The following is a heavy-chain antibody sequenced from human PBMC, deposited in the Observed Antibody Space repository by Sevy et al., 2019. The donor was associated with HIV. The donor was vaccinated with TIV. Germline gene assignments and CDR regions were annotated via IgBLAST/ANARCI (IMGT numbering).Heavy chain of an antibody. J-gene: IGHJ4*02. CDR2: MKQDESEK. D-gene: IGHD3-22*01. CDR1: GFSFSHYW. CDR3: ARGNSGSFDY. Sequence: GGSLRLSCAASGFSFSHYWMHWVRQAPGKGLEWVANMKQDESEKYYVASVKGRFTISRDNAKNSVYLQMNSLIPEDTAIYYCARGNSGSFDYWGQGTLVTVSS. V-gene: IGHV3-7*04.